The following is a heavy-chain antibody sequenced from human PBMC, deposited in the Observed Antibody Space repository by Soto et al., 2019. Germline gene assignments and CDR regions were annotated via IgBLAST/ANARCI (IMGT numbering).Heavy chain of an antibody. CDR2: ISYDGSNK. D-gene: IGHD1-26*01. J-gene: IGHJ6*02. CDR1: GFTFSSYG. V-gene: IGHV3-30*03. Sequence: QVQLVESGGGVVQPGRSLRLSCAASGFTFSSYGMHWVRQAPGKGLEWVAVISYDGSNKYYADSVKGRFTISRDNSKNTLYLQMNSLRAEDTAVYYCAGDSWGGGGMDVWGQGTTVTVSS. CDR3: AGDSWGGGGMDV.